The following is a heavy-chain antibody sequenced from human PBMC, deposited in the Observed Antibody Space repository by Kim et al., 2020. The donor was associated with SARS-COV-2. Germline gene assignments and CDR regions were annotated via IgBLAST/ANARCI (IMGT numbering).Heavy chain of an antibody. D-gene: IGHD3-10*01. Sequence: GGSLRLSCAASGFTFSSYEMNWVRQAPGKGLEWVSYISSSGSTIYYADSVKGRFTISRDNAKNSLYLQMNSLRAEDTAVYYCARGEVRGVIRGWFDPWGQGTMVTVST. V-gene: IGHV3-48*03. CDR2: ISSSGSTI. J-gene: IGHJ5*02. CDR1: GFTFSSYE. CDR3: ARGEVRGVIRGWFDP.